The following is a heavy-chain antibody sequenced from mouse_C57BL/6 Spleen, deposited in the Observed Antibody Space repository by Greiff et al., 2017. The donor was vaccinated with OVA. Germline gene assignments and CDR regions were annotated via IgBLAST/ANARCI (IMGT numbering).Heavy chain of an antibody. CDR3: ARSGGYDAMDY. Sequence: QVQLKQSGPELVKPGASVKISCKASGSAFSSSWMNWVKQRPGKGLEWIGRIYPGDGDTNYNGKFKGKATLTADKSSSTAYMQLSSLTSEDSAVYFCARSGGYDAMDYWGQGTSVTVSS. V-gene: IGHV1-82*01. CDR1: GSAFSSSW. D-gene: IGHD3-1*01. CDR2: IYPGDGDT. J-gene: IGHJ4*01.